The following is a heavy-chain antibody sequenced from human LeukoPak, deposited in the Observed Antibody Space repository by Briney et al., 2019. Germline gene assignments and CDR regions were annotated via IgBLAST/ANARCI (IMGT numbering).Heavy chain of an antibody. CDR2: IYYSGST. D-gene: IGHD2-21*02. J-gene: IGHJ4*02. CDR3: ARRTTYLGWRPSESPSCFDY. CDR1: GGSITNYY. V-gene: IGHV4-59*08. Sequence: PSETLSLTCTVSGGSITNYYWSWIRQPPGKGLEWIGYIYYSGSTKYKSSLKSRVTISVDTSKNQFSLKLTSVTAADTAVYYCARRTTYLGWRPSESPSCFDYWGQGILVTVSS.